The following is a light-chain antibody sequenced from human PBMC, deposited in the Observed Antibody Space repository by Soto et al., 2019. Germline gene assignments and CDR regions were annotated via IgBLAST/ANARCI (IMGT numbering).Light chain of an antibody. V-gene: IGKV3-20*01. CDR1: QSVSSYY. CDR3: QQYATSQRT. J-gene: IGKJ1*01. CDR2: AAS. Sequence: EIVLTQSPGTLSLSQGERATLSCRASQSVSSYYLAWYQQKPGQAPRLLIYAASNRATGIPDRFSGSGSGTDFALTICRLVPEDFAVYYCQQYATSQRTFGQGTKVDIK.